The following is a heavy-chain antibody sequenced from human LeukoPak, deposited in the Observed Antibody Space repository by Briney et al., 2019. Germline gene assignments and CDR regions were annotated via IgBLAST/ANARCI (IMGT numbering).Heavy chain of an antibody. V-gene: IGHV4-59*08. D-gene: IGHD2/OR15-2a*01. CDR1: GGSISSYY. Sequence: SETLSLTCTVSGGSISSYYWSWIRQPPGKGLEWIGYIYYSGSTYYSPSLKSRVTISVDTSNNQFSLKLTSVTAADTAVYYCARVALYGSSVYYFDYWGQGTLVTVSS. J-gene: IGHJ4*02. CDR2: IYYSGST. CDR3: ARVALYGSSVYYFDY.